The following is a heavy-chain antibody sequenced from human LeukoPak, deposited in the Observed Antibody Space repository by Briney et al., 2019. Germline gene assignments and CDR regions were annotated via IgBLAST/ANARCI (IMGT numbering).Heavy chain of an antibody. CDR2: INTNTGNP. V-gene: IGHV7-4-1*02. Sequence: GASVKVSCKASGYTFTSYGISWVRQAPGQGLEWMGWINTNTGNPTYAQGFTGRFVFSLDTSVSTAYLQSSSLKAEDTAVYYCARDMRYSSGWYHWNYWGQGTLVTVSS. J-gene: IGHJ4*02. D-gene: IGHD6-19*01. CDR3: ARDMRYSSGWYHWNY. CDR1: GYTFTSYG.